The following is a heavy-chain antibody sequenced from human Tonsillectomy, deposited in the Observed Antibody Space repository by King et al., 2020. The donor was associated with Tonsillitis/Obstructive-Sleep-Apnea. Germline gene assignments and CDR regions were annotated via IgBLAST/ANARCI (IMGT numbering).Heavy chain of an antibody. J-gene: IGHJ4*02. V-gene: IGHV3-30*04. CDR3: ARGTGYRSSSLFDY. Sequence: VQLVESGGGVVQPGRSLRLSCAASGFTFSSYAMQWVRQAPGKGLEWVAVISYDGSNKYYADSVKGRSTISRDNSKNTLYMQMNSLRADDTAIYYCARGTGYRSSSLFDYWGQGTLVTVSS. D-gene: IGHD6-6*01. CDR1: GFTFSSYA. CDR2: ISYDGSNK.